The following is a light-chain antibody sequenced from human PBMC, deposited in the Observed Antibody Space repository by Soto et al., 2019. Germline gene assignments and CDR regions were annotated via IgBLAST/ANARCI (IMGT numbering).Light chain of an antibody. CDR2: EVA. V-gene: IGLV2-8*01. CDR3: SSVAVNNHL. J-gene: IGLJ2*01. CDR1: SSDVGGYDL. Sequence: QSALTQPPSASGSPGQSVTISCTGTSSDVGGYDLVSWYQHHPGNAPKLILYEVAKRPSGVPARFSGSKSGNTASLTVSGLQADAESDYYFSSVAVNNHLFGGGTKLTVL.